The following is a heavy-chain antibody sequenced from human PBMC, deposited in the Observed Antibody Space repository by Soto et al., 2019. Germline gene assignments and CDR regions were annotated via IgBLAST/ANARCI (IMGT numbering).Heavy chain of an antibody. V-gene: IGHV4-34*01. CDR2: INHSGST. CDR3: ARGFLEWLPTGFYYYMDV. Sequence: SETLSLTCAVYGGSFSGYYWSWIRQPPGKGLEWIGEINHSGSTNYNPSLKSRVTISVDTSKNQFSLKLSSVTAADTAVYYCARGFLEWLPTGFYYYMDVWGKGTTVPVS. D-gene: IGHD3-3*01. J-gene: IGHJ6*03. CDR1: GGSFSGYY.